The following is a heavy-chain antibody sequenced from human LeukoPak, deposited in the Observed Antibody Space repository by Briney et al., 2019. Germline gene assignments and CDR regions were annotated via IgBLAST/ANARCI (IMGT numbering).Heavy chain of an antibody. CDR2: ISDDSFST. CDR1: GFTFRSYA. CDR3: AKDVWFGELFGKENWFDP. V-gene: IGHV3-23*01. D-gene: IGHD3-10*01. Sequence: GGSLRLSCAASGFTFRSYAMSWVRQGPGKGPEWVSGISDDSFSTYYTDSLKGRFTISRDNSKNTLYLQMNSLRAEDTAVYYCAKDVWFGELFGKENWFDPWGQGTLVTVSS. J-gene: IGHJ5*02.